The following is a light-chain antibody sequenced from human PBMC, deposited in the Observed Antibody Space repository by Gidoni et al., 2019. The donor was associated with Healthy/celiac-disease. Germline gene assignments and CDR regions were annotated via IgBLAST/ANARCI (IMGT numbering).Light chain of an antibody. Sequence: ELVLTQSPGTLSLSPGERATISCRASQSVSSSYLAWYQQKPGQAPRLLIYGASSRATGIPDRFSGSGSGTDFTLTISRLEPEDFAVYYCQQYGSSPLYSFGQGTKLEIK. CDR3: QQYGSSPLYS. J-gene: IGKJ2*03. CDR1: QSVSSSY. V-gene: IGKV3-20*01. CDR2: GAS.